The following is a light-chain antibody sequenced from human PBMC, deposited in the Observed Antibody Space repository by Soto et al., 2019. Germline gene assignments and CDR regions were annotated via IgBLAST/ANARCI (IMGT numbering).Light chain of an antibody. Sequence: QSVLTQPASVSGSPGQSITISCTGTSSDVGGYNYVSWYQQHPGKAPKLMIYDVSNRPSGVSNRCSGSKSGNTASLTISGLQAEDEADYYCSSYTSSNTLVVFGGGTKLTVL. CDR3: SSYTSSNTLVV. J-gene: IGLJ2*01. CDR1: SSDVGGYNY. V-gene: IGLV2-14*01. CDR2: DVS.